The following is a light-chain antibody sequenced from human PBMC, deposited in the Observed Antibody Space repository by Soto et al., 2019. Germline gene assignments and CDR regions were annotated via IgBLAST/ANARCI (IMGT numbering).Light chain of an antibody. Sequence: QSVLTQPPSASGTPGQRVTISCSGSTSNIGSHSVNWYQHLPGTAPKLLINTNNQRSSGVPDRFSGYKSGTSASLVISGLQSDDEADYYCATWDDSLKGVFGTGTKLTVL. CDR2: TNN. CDR1: TSNIGSHS. CDR3: ATWDDSLKGV. J-gene: IGLJ1*01. V-gene: IGLV1-44*01.